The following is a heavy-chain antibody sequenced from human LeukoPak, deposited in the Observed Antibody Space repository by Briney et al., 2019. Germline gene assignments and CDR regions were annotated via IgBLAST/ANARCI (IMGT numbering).Heavy chain of an antibody. J-gene: IGHJ5*02. V-gene: IGHV4-34*01. CDR3: AREDSSSFPKLNWFDP. CDR1: GGSFSGYY. D-gene: IGHD6-13*01. CDR2: INHSGST. Sequence: PSETLSLTCAVYGGSFSGYYWSWIRQPPGKGLEWIGEINHSGSTNYNPSLKSRVTISVDTSKNQFSLKLSSVTAADTAVYYCAREDSSSFPKLNWFDPWGQGTLVTVSS.